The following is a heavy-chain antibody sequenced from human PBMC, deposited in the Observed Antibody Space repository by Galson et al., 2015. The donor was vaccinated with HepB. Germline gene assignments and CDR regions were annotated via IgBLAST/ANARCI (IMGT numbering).Heavy chain of an antibody. V-gene: IGHV3-23*01. J-gene: IGHJ6*03. Sequence: SLRLSCAASGFTFSSYAMSWVRQAPGKGLEWVSAISGSGGSTYYADSVKGRFTISRDNSKNTLYLQMNSLRAEDTAVYYCAKVLDSSGYYATRYYYYYMDVWGKGTTVTVSS. CDR3: AKVLDSSGYYATRYYYYYMDV. CDR2: ISGSGGST. D-gene: IGHD3-22*01. CDR1: GFTFSSYA.